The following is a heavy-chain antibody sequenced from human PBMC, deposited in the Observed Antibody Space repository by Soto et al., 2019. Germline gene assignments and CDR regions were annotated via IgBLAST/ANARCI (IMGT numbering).Heavy chain of an antibody. CDR2: IHSGDTI. CDR3: ARVQQGWFDP. J-gene: IGHJ5*02. CDR1: GLSVSSTY. Sequence: GGSLRLSCAVSGLSVSSTYMSWVRQAPGKGLEWVAIIHSGDTIYYADSVQGRFTISRDSSKNTVNLQMDNLRVADTAVYYCARVQQGWFDPWGQGTLVTVSS. V-gene: IGHV3-66*01.